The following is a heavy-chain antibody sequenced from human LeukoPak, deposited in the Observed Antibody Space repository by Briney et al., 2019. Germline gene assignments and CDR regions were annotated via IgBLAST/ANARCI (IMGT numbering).Heavy chain of an antibody. CDR2: ISGSGAST. Sequence: GTLSLSSSTSGFTFSSYAMSWVRPAPGMGLEWVSAISGSGASTYYADSVKGRFTISRATSKNTLYLQMNRLSAEDTAVYYCAKVLESMASYYDSSGYHAFDIWGQGTMVTVSS. D-gene: IGHD3-22*01. J-gene: IGHJ3*02. CDR3: AKVLESMASYYDSSGYHAFDI. CDR1: GFTFSSYA. V-gene: IGHV3-23*01.